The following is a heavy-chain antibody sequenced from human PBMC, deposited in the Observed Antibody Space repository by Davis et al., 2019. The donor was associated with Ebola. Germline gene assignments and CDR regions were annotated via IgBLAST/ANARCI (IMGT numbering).Heavy chain of an antibody. J-gene: IGHJ6*02. D-gene: IGHD1-26*01. CDR2: ISSSGSTI. V-gene: IGHV3-11*04. CDR3: ARERGSYIYYYYGIDV. Sequence: GESLKISCAASGSTFSDYYMSWIRQAPGKGLEWVSYISSSGSTIYYADSVKGRFTISRDNAKNTQYLQMNSLRAEDTAVYYCARERGSYIYYYYGIDVWGQGTTVTVSS. CDR1: GSTFSDYY.